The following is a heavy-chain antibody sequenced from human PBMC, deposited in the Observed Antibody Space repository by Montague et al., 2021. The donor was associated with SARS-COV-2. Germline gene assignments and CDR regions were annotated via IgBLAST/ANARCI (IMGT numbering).Heavy chain of an antibody. V-gene: IGHV4-59*01. CDR3: VRVGVGAGYSCFDY. Sequence: SETLSLTCTVSGGSISSYYWSWIRQPPGKGLEWIGYIFNAGSTNYNPSRKSRVTISVDTSKTHLSLRLRSVTAADTAVYYCVRVGVGAGYSCFDYWGQGTLVTVSS. J-gene: IGHJ4*02. CDR2: IFNAGST. D-gene: IGHD2-15*01. CDR1: GGSISSYY.